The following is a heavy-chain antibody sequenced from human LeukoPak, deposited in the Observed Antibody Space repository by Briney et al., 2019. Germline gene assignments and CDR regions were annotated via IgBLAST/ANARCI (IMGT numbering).Heavy chain of an antibody. D-gene: IGHD3-22*01. CDR2: IYYSGST. CDR1: GGSISSSSYY. CDR3: ARAKSYYDSSGYYDDY. Sequence: SETLSLTCTVSGGSISSSSYYWGWIRQPPGKGLEWIGSIYYSGSTYYNPSLKSRVTISVDKSKNQFSLKLSSVTAADTAVYYCARAKSYYDSSGYYDDYWGQGTLVTVSS. J-gene: IGHJ4*02. V-gene: IGHV4-39*07.